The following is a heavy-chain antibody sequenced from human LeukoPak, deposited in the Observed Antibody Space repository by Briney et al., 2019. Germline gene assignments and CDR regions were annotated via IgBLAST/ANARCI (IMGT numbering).Heavy chain of an antibody. D-gene: IGHD4-17*01. CDR3: AKDTRHPMTTPDY. CDR2: ISWNSGSR. J-gene: IGHJ4*02. Sequence: GGSLRLSCTASGFTFDDYAMHWVRQAPGKGLEWVSGISWNSGSRVYADSVKGRFTISRDNAKNSLYLQMNSLRAEDTALYYCAKDTRHPMTTPDYWGQGTLVTVSS. CDR1: GFTFDDYA. V-gene: IGHV3-9*01.